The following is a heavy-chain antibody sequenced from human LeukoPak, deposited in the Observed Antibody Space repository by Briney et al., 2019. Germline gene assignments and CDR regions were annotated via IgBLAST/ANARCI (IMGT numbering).Heavy chain of an antibody. CDR2: IKQDESER. CDR3: AREGGLGYMDV. Sequence: GGSLRLSCEASGFSFSSYWMTWVRQPPGKGPEWVANIKQDESERYSVDSVKGRFTISRDNAKNSLYLQMNSLRAEDTAVYYCAREGGLGYMDVWGKGTTVTVSS. CDR1: GFSFSSYW. V-gene: IGHV3-7*01. J-gene: IGHJ6*03. D-gene: IGHD6-6*01.